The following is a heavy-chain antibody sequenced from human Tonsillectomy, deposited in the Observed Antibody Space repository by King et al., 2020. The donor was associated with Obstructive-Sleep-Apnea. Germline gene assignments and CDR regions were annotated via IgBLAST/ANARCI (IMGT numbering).Heavy chain of an antibody. CDR1: GASIGSYY. D-gene: IGHD4-11*01. V-gene: IGHV4-59*08. J-gene: IGHJ3*02. CDR2: IYNSGST. CDR3: ARHLDTDIYSSAFDI. Sequence: QLQESGPGLVKLSETLSLTCSVSGASIGSYYWSWIRQPPGKGLEWIGYIYNSGSTNYNPSLKSRVSTSVDTSKNQFSLKLSTMTAADTAVYYCARHLDTDIYSSAFDIWGQGTMVSVSS.